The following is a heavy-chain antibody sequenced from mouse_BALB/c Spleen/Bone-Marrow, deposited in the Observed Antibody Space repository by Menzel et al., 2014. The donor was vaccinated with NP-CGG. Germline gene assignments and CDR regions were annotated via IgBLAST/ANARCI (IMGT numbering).Heavy chain of an antibody. J-gene: IGHJ4*01. V-gene: IGHV2-6-7*01. Sequence: VQLQESGPGLVAPSQSLSITCTVSGFSLTGYGVSWIRQSPGKGLEWLGMIWGDGSTDYNSALKSRLSISKDSSKSQVFLKMNSLQTDDTARYYCARDSFLITRALDYWGQGTSVTVSS. D-gene: IGHD2-4*01. CDR1: GFSLTGYG. CDR2: IWGDGST. CDR3: ARDSFLITRALDY.